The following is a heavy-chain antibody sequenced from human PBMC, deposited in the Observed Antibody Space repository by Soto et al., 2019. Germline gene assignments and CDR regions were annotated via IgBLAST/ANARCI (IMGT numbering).Heavy chain of an antibody. V-gene: IGHV3-30*18. CDR1: GFTFSSYG. J-gene: IGHJ6*02. CDR3: AKERRGGYSGYDKYYYYYGMDV. D-gene: IGHD5-12*01. Sequence: GGSLRLSCAASGFTFSSYGMHWVRQAPGKGLEWVAVISYDGSNKYYADSVKGRSTISRDNSKNTLYLQMNSLRAEDTAVYYCAKERRGGYSGYDKYYYYYGMDVWGQGTTVTVSS. CDR2: ISYDGSNK.